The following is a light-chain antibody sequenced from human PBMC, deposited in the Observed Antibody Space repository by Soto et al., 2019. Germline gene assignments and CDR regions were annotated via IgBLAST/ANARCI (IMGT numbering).Light chain of an antibody. J-gene: IGKJ3*01. CDR1: QSISSNY. V-gene: IGKV3-20*01. CDR3: QQYSSSPPEFT. Sequence: EILLTQSPGTLSLSPGERATLSCRASQSISSNYLAWYQQRPGQAPSLLIFGASYRATGIPDRFSGSGSGTDFTLTISRLEPEDFAVYYCQQYSSSPPEFTFGPGTRVDSK. CDR2: GAS.